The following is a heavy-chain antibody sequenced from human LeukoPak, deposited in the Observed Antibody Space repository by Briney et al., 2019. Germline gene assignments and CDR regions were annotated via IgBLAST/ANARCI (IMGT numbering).Heavy chain of an antibody. J-gene: IGHJ4*02. CDR2: ISSNGGNT. Sequence: GGSLRLSCSASGFTFSSYAMHWVRQAPGKGLEYVSGISSNGGNTYYADSVKGRFTISRDNSKNTLYLQMSSLRAEDTAVYYCVKGLYYYGSGSLDYWGQGTLVTVSS. CDR1: GFTFSSYA. CDR3: VKGLYYYGSGSLDY. V-gene: IGHV3-64D*06. D-gene: IGHD3-10*01.